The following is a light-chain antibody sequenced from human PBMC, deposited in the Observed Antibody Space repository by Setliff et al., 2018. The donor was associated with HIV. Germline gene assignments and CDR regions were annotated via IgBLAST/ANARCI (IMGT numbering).Light chain of an antibody. CDR1: SSDIGGYNY. J-gene: IGLJ1*01. Sequence: QSALAQPASVSGSPGQSITISCTGTSSDIGGYNYVSWYQQLPGKAPKVLIYEVSNRPSGISNRFSGSKSDNTASLTISGLQAEDEADYYCSPYRDTLEEVFGTGTKVTVL. CDR2: EVS. V-gene: IGLV2-14*01. CDR3: SPYRDTLEEV.